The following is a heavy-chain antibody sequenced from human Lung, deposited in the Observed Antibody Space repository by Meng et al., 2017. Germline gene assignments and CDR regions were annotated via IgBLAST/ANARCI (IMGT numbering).Heavy chain of an antibody. D-gene: IGHD6-6*01. J-gene: IGHJ4*02. CDR2: ISGSGGST. CDR1: GFTFSSYA. CDR3: VRRIEYSSSSGY. Sequence: EVQLLESGGGLVQPGGSPRLSCVASGFTFSSYAMTWVRQAPGKGLEWVSSISGSGGSTYYADSVRGRFTISRDNSKNTVYLQMNSLRAEDTAIYYCVRRIEYSSSSGYWGQGTLVTVSP. V-gene: IGHV3-23*01.